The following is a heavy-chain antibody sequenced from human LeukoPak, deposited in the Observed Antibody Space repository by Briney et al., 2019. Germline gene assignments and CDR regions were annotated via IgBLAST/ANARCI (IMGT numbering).Heavy chain of an antibody. Sequence: PSETLSLTCSISGDSISSYYWTWIRQSPGKGLEWLGYIYYRGSTNYNPSLKSRVTIPVDTSKNQFSLKVRSVTAADTAVYYCARDGYNSGYYFYYMDVWGKGTKVTVSS. V-gene: IGHV4-59*12. CDR1: GDSISSYY. D-gene: IGHD5-24*01. CDR3: ARDGYNSGYYFYYMDV. CDR2: IYYRGST. J-gene: IGHJ6*03.